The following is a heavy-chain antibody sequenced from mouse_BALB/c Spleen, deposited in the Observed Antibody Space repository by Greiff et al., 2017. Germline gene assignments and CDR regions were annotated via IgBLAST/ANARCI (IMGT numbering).Heavy chain of an antibody. CDR2: ISSGGSYT. D-gene: IGHD2-4*01. Sequence: EVKLMESGGGLVKPGGSLKLSCAASGFTFSSYAMSWVRQSPEKRLEWVAEISSGGSYTYYPDTVTGRFTISRDNAKNTLYLEMSSLRSEDTAMYYCARDRDDYDNYYAMDYWGQGTSVTVSS. J-gene: IGHJ4*01. CDR3: ARDRDDYDNYYAMDY. V-gene: IGHV5-9-4*01. CDR1: GFTFSSYA.